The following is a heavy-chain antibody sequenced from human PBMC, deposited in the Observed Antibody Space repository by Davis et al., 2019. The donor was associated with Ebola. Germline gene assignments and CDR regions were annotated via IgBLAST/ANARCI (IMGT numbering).Heavy chain of an antibody. Sequence: KVSCKGSGYSFSNFWIGWVRQMPGKGLEWMGIIYPGDSDTRYSSSFEGQVTISADKSISTAYLQWSSLKASDTALYYCARPSTSGQGNAFNIWGQGTMVRVSS. CDR1: GYSFSNFW. V-gene: IGHV5-51*01. CDR3: ARPSTSGQGNAFNI. J-gene: IGHJ3*02. CDR2: IYPGDSDT. D-gene: IGHD2-8*01.